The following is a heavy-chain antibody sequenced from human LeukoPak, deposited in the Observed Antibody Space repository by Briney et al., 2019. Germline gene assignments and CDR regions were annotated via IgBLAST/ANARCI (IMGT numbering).Heavy chain of an antibody. CDR2: INAGNGNT. V-gene: IGHV1-3*01. CDR1: GGTFSSYA. D-gene: IGHD6-19*01. Sequence: GASVKVSCKASGGTFSSYAISWVRQAPGQGLEWMGWINAGNGNTKYSQKFQGRVTITRDTSASTAYMELSSLRSEDTAVYYCARVIHALLGYDTGWAQIDYWGQGTLVTVSS. J-gene: IGHJ4*02. CDR3: ARVIHALLGYDTGWAQIDY.